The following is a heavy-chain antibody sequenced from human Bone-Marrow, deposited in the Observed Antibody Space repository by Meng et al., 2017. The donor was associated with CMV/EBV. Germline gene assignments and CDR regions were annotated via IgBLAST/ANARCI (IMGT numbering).Heavy chain of an antibody. V-gene: IGHV1-58*01. CDR1: GFTFTTSA. Sequence: SVKVSCKASGFTFTTSAVQWVRQARGQRLEWIGWIVVGSGHTNYAQKFQERVTITRGMSTSTAYMEVSSLRSEDTAVYYCAATLSYSSSGYYGMDVWGQGTTVTVSS. CDR2: IVVGSGHT. J-gene: IGHJ6*02. D-gene: IGHD6-13*01. CDR3: AATLSYSSSGYYGMDV.